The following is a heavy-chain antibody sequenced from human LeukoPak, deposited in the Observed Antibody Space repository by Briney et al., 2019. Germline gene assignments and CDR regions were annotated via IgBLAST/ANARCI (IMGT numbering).Heavy chain of an antibody. CDR1: GFTFSSYS. V-gene: IGHV3-21*01. D-gene: IGHD4-17*01. Sequence: GGSLRLSCTASGFTFSSYSMNWVRQAPGKGLEWVSSISSSSSYIHYADSVKGRFTISRDNAKNSLYLQMNSLRAEDTAVYYCARGDDYGDYADNWFDPWGQGTLVTVSS. CDR3: ARGDDYGDYADNWFDP. J-gene: IGHJ5*02. CDR2: ISSSSSYI.